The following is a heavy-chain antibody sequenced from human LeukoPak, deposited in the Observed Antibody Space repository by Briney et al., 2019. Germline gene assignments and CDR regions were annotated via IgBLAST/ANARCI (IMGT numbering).Heavy chain of an antibody. CDR3: SSTFGSGSYLHS. D-gene: IGHD3-10*01. Sequence: GGSLRLSCAASGFDFHDYMMHWVRQPPGKGLEWVSEISWNGDTIGYADSVKGRFIISRDNARRSLYLQMNSLRPEDTAFYYCSSTFGSGSYLHSWGQGTLSPSPQ. CDR2: ISWNGDTI. J-gene: IGHJ5*02. CDR1: GFDFHDYM. V-gene: IGHV3-9*01.